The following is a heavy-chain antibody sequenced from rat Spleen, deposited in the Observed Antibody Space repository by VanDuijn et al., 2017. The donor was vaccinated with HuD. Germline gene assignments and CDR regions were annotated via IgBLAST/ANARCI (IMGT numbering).Heavy chain of an antibody. J-gene: IGHJ2*01. CDR1: GFTFSNYD. V-gene: IGHV5-19*01. D-gene: IGHD1-6*01. CDR2: ISPSGGST. Sequence: VQLVESGGGLVQPGRSLKLSCAASGFTFSNYDMAWVRQAPTKGLEWVASISPSGGSTYYRDSVKGRFTISRDNDKSTLHLQMDSLRSEDTATYYCTTWDYYDNRFDYWGQGVMVTVSS. CDR3: TTWDYYDNRFDY.